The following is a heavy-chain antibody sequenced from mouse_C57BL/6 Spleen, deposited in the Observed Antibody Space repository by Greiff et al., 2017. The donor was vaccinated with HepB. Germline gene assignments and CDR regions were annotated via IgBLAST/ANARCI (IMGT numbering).Heavy chain of an antibody. D-gene: IGHD3-3*01. J-gene: IGHJ4*01. CDR1: GFTFSDYG. V-gene: IGHV5-17*01. Sequence: EVKLMESGGGLVKPGGSLKLSCAASGFTFSDYGMHWVRQAPEKGLEWVAYISSGMSTIYYADTVKGRFTISRDNAKNTLFLQMTSLRSEDTAMYYCAKGPYDYDAMDYWGQGTSVTVSS. CDR3: AKGPYDYDAMDY. CDR2: ISSGMSTI.